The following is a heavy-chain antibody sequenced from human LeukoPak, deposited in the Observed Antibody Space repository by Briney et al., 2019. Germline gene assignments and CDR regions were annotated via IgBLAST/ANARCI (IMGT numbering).Heavy chain of an antibody. CDR1: GFSVNTNY. J-gene: IGHJ3*02. CDR2: LYSGGGA. CDR3: ARGKTSDDIVEDAFDI. V-gene: IGHV3-66*01. D-gene: IGHD2-15*01. Sequence: PEGSLRLSCAASGFSVNTNYMTWVRQAPGKGLEWVSVLYSGGGAYYADSVKDRFTISRDYSQNTLLLQMNSLRAEDTALYYCARGKTSDDIVEDAFDIWGQGTMVAVSS.